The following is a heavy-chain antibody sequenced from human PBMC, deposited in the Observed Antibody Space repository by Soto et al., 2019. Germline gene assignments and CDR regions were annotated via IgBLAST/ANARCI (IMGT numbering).Heavy chain of an antibody. CDR2: INPYNGNT. J-gene: IGHJ4*02. Sequence: QVQLVQSGAEVKKPGASVKVSCKASGYTLTSYGISWVRQAPGQGLEWMGWINPYNGNTNYAQKLQGRVTMTTDTSTNTADMELRSLRSADTAVYYCARDWFGIDYWGQGTLVTVSS. CDR1: GYTLTSYG. D-gene: IGHD3-16*01. V-gene: IGHV1-18*01. CDR3: ARDWFGIDY.